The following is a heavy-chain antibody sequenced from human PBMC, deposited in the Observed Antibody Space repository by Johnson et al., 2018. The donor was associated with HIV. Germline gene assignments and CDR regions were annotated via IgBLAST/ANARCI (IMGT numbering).Heavy chain of an antibody. CDR2: IRWNSGSI. Sequence: VQLVESGGGLVQPGGSLRLSCAASGFTFDDYAMHWVRQAPGTGLEWVSGIRWNSGSIGYADSVKGRFTISRDNAKNSLYLQMNSRRAEDTAVYYCAKGENDYGDYGLDAFDIWGQGTMVTVSS. CDR1: GFTFDDYA. V-gene: IGHV3-9*01. CDR3: AKGENDYGDYGLDAFDI. D-gene: IGHD4-17*01. J-gene: IGHJ3*02.